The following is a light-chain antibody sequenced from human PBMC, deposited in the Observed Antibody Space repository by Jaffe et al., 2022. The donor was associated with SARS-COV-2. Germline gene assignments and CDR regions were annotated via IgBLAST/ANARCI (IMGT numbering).Light chain of an antibody. Sequence: QSALTQPASVSGSPGQPITISCTGTTSDVGGYNYVSWYQQHPGKAPKLIIFDVTNRPSGVSNRFSGSKSGNTASLTISGLQADDEADYYCSSYTSSSTWVFGGGTKLTVL. CDR2: DVT. V-gene: IGLV2-14*01. CDR3: SSYTSSSTWV. CDR1: TSDVGGYNY. J-gene: IGLJ3*02.